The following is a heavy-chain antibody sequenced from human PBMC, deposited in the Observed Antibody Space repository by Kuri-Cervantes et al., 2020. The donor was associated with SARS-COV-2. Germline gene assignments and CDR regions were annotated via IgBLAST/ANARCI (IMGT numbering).Heavy chain of an antibody. CDR3: ASLGYGGNLHFDY. Sequence: GSLRLSCTVSGGSISSSSYYWGWIRQPPGKGLEWIGSIYYSGSTYYNPSLKSRVTISVDTSKNQFSLKLSSVTAADTAVYHCASLGYGGNLHFDYWGQGTLVTVSS. V-gene: IGHV4-39*07. J-gene: IGHJ4*02. CDR1: GGSISSSSYY. D-gene: IGHD4-23*01. CDR2: IYYSGST.